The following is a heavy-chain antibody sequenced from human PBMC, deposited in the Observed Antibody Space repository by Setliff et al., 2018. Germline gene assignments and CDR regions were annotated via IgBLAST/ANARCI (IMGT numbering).Heavy chain of an antibody. V-gene: IGHV1-69*05. J-gene: IGHJ6*03. CDR3: AREGVDTRSSTDYRYYMDV. D-gene: IGHD5-18*01. Sequence: GGSVKVSCKASGGTFSSYGITWVRQAPGQGLEWMGGTIPMFGTTNYAQKFQGRVTIITDASTSTSYMALSSLTSADTAVYYCAREGVDTRSSTDYRYYMDVWGKGTTVTVSS. CDR1: GGTFSSYG. CDR2: TIPMFGTT.